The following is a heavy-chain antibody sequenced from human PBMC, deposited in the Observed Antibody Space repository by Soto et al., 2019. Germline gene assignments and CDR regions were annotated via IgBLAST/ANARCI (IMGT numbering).Heavy chain of an antibody. J-gene: IGHJ4*02. CDR3: ARCGISTTWCH. CDR1: GFNFSNYW. V-gene: IGHV3-7*05. D-gene: IGHD2-8*02. Sequence: GGSLILSCVASGFNFSNYWMSWVRQTPGKGLEWVANIKQDGSDKYYVDSVKGRFTISRDNAKNSLYLQMNSLRADDTALYYCARCGISTTWCHWGQGTLVTVS. CDR2: IKQDGSDK.